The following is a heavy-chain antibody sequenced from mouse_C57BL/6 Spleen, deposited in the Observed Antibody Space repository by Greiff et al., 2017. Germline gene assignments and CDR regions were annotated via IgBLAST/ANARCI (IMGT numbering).Heavy chain of an antibody. CDR1: GYTFTDYN. V-gene: IGHV1-22*01. CDR3: ARGAVTAQATAWFAY. CDR2: INPNNGGT. J-gene: IGHJ3*01. Sequence: VQLQQSGPELVKPGASVKMSCKASGYTFTDYNMHWVKQSHGKSLEWIGYINPNNGGTSYNQKFKGKATLTVNKSSSTAYMELRSLTSEDSAVYYCARGAVTAQATAWFAYWGQGTLVTVSA. D-gene: IGHD3-2*02.